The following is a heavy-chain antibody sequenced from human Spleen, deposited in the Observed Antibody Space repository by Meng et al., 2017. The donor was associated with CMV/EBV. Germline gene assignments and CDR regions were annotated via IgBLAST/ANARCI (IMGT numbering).Heavy chain of an antibody. J-gene: IGHJ5*02. V-gene: IGHV1-69*08. CDR2: IVPLLRTP. CDR3: ATATYMTTQQGWFDT. CDR1: GGHFNSYS. D-gene: IGHD4-11*01. Sequence: YGGHFNSYSFIWVRQAPGQGLEWVGGIVPLLRTPMFAQRFQGRVTITADRSSSTTYMELSSLRSEDTAVYYCATATYMTTQQGWFDTWGQGTLVTVSS.